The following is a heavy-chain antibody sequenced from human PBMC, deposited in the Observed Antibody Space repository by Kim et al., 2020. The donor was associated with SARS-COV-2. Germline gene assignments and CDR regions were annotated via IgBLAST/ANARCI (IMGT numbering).Heavy chain of an antibody. D-gene: IGHD3-3*01. CDR3: ARVLGAITIFGVVIVNWVDP. Sequence: TLSLTCTVSGGSISSGGYYWSWIRQHPGKGLEWIGYIYYSGSTYYNPSLKSRVTISVDTSKNQFSLKLSSVTAADTAVYYCARVLGAITIFGVVIVNWVDPWGQGTLVTVSS. CDR2: IYYSGST. CDR1: GGSISSGGYY. J-gene: IGHJ5*02. V-gene: IGHV4-31*03.